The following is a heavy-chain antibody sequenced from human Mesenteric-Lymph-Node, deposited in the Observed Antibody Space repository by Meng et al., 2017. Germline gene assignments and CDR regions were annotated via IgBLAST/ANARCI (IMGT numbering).Heavy chain of an antibody. J-gene: IGHJ4*02. CDR3: ATHNDDYSLDY. CDR2: IYYSGST. D-gene: IGHD4-11*01. Sequence: QVALAGSGPCLWNPSPTLSLTVSVSGGSIRSSYSYWSWIRPPPGKGLEWIGYIYYSGSTYYNPSLRSRITISVDKSKNQFSLKLSSVTAADTAVYYCATHNDDYSLDYWGQGTLVTVSS. V-gene: IGHV4-30-4*01. CDR1: GGSIRSSYSY.